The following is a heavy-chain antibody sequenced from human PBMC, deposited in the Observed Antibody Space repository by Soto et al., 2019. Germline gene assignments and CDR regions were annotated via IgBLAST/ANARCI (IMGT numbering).Heavy chain of an antibody. V-gene: IGHV4-34*01. CDR1: GGSFSGYY. Sequence: SETLSLTCAVYGGSFSGYYWSWIRQPPGKGLEWIGEINHSGSTNYNPSIKSRVTISVDTSKNQFSLKLSSVTAADTAVYYCARHLHYDSSGSTRIINWFDPWGQGTLVPVSS. J-gene: IGHJ5*02. D-gene: IGHD3-22*01. CDR3: ARHLHYDSSGSTRIINWFDP. CDR2: INHSGST.